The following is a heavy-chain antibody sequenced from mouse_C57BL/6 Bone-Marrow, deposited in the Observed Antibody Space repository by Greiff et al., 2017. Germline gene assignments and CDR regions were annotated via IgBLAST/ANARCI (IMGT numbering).Heavy chain of an antibody. D-gene: IGHD1-1*01. CDR1: GYTFTSYW. J-gene: IGHJ3*01. Sequence: QVQLKQPGAELVKPGASVKLSCKASGYTFTSYWMHWVKQRPGQGLEWIGMIHPNSGSTNYNEKFKSKATLTVDKSSSTAYMQLSSLTSEDSAVYYCARPLYYCGSSGFAYWGQGTLVTVSA. V-gene: IGHV1-64*01. CDR2: IHPNSGST. CDR3: ARPLYYCGSSGFAY.